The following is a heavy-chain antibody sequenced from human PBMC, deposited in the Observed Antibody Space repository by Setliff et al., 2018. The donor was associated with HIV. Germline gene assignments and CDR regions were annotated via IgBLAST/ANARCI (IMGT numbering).Heavy chain of an antibody. CDR3: ARDLKDDGADP. D-gene: IGHD1-1*01. J-gene: IGHJ5*02. CDR1: GGTFSNYG. Sequence: SVKVSCKASGGTFSNYGMSWVRQAPGQGLEWMGGIIPISGTANYAQKFQGRVTITTDESTSTAYMELSGLRSEDTAVYYCARDLKDDGADPWGQGTLVTVSS. V-gene: IGHV1-69*05. CDR2: IIPISGTA.